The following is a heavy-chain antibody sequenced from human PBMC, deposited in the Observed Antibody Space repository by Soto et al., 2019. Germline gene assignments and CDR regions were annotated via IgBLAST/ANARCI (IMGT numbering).Heavy chain of an antibody. CDR1: GYRFSDYG. CDR3: AREDCQTNKCYGHND. V-gene: IGHV1-18*01. Sequence: ASVKVSCKASGYRFSDYGISWVRQAPGQGLEWKGWISSYNENTNYAQSFQDRVTMTTDTSTTTSYMELWSLSSDDTAIYYCAREDCQTNKCYGHNDWGHGTRVTVAS. J-gene: IGHJ4*01. D-gene: IGHD2-8*01. CDR2: ISSYNENT.